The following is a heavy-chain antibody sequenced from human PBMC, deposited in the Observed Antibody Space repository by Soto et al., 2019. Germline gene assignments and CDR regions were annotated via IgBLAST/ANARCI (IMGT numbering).Heavy chain of an antibody. CDR3: ANTDEIAAPIDY. CDR1: GFTFSSYG. CDR2: ISYDGSNK. V-gene: IGHV3-30*18. Sequence: QVQLVESGGGVVQPGRSLRLSCAASGFTFSSYGMHWVRQAPGKGLEWVAVISYDGSNKYYAASVKGRFTISRDNSKNTLYLQMNSLRAEDTAVYYCANTDEIAAPIDYWGQGTLVTVSS. D-gene: IGHD6-6*01. J-gene: IGHJ4*02.